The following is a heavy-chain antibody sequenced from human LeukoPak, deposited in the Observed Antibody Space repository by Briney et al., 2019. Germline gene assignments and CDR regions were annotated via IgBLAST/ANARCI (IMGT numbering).Heavy chain of an antibody. CDR2: IHPNSGGT. J-gene: IGHJ4*02. D-gene: IGHD3-16*02. V-gene: IGHV1-2*02. CDR1: GYTFTGYY. CDR3: ARARDYVWGSYRKGYFDY. Sequence: ASVKVSCKASGYTFTGYYMHWVRQAPGQGLEWMGWIHPNSGGTNYAQKFQGRVTMTRDTTISTAYMELSRLRSDDTAVYYCARARDYVWGSYRKGYFDYWGQGTLVTVSS.